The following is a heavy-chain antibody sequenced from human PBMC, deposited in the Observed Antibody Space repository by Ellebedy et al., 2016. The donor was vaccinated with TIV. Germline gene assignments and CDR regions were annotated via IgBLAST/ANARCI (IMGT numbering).Heavy chain of an antibody. J-gene: IGHJ6*02. CDR2: ISSSGSTI. Sequence: GESLKISCAASGFTFSSYEMNWVRQAPGKGLEWVSYISSSGSTIYYADSVKGRFTISRDNAKNSLYLQMNSLRAEDTAVYYCARGGRNNGYGPQPRPYYYYGMDVWGQGTTVTVSS. V-gene: IGHV3-48*03. CDR1: GFTFSSYE. CDR3: ARGGRNNGYGPQPRPYYYYGMDV. D-gene: IGHD5-12*01.